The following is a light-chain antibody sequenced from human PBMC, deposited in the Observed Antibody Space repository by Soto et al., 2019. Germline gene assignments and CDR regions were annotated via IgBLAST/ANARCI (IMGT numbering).Light chain of an antibody. V-gene: IGLV2-14*01. CDR3: SSYRFTSTLYV. CDR1: SSDVGGHNY. J-gene: IGLJ1*01. CDR2: EVT. Sequence: QSALTQPASVCGSPGQSITIPCTGSSSDVGGHNYVSWYQQHPGKAPKLMIYEVTKRPSGVSNRFSGSKSGNTASLTISGLQAEDEADYYCSSYRFTSTLYVFGTGTKVTVL.